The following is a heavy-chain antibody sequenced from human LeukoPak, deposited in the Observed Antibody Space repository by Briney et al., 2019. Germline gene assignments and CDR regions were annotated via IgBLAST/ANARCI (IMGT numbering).Heavy chain of an antibody. Sequence: PSETLSLTCTVSGGSISSFYWSWIRQPPGKRLEYIGYISYSGTTSYNPSLKSRVTISLDTSKNQFSLKLTSVTAADTAVYYCARDKGLSQAFDIWGQGTMVTVSS. CDR3: ARDKGLSQAFDI. CDR2: ISYSGTT. J-gene: IGHJ3*02. CDR1: GGSISSFY. V-gene: IGHV4-59*01.